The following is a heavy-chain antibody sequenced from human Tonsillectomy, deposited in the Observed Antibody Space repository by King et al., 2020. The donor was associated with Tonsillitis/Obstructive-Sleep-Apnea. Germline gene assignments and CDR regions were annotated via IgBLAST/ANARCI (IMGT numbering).Heavy chain of an antibody. CDR3: ARRRGHCTGGACYGVSHFDF. CDR1: GDSITSGYHY. D-gene: IGHD2-8*02. Sequence: LQLQESGPGLVRPSETLSLTCTVSGDSITSGYHYWHWIRQPPGKGLECIGTVYDRGSTFYNPSLQSRVTISLDTSRNQFSLNLRSVTAADTAIYYCARRRGHCTGGACYGVSHFDFWGRGSLVIVSS. CDR2: VYDRGST. J-gene: IGHJ4*02. V-gene: IGHV4-39*01.